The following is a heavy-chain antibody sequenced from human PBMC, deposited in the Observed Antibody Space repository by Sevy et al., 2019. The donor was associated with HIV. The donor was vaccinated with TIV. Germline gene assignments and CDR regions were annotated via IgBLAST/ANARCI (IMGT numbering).Heavy chain of an antibody. CDR2: IYYTGNT. V-gene: IGHV4-39*01. CDR3: ARQSWYTSGWFWFDP. CDR1: GGSISSTSYY. D-gene: IGHD6-19*01. J-gene: IGHJ5*02. Sequence: SETLSLTCSVSGGSISSTSYYWGWIRQPPGKGLEWIGTIYYTGNTYYNPSLKSRVTISVDTSKNRFSLKLSPVTAADTAVYYCARQSWYTSGWFWFDPWDQGTLVTVSS.